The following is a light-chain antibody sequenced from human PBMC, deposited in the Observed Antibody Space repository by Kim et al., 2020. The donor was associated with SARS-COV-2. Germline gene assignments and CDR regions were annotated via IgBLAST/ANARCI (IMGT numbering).Light chain of an antibody. CDR1: SLRNYC. Sequence: ALGQTVRLTCQGDSLRNYCATWYHQRPGQAPVLVLYGKYNRPSGIPDRFSGSASGNTASLTITGAQAEDEADYYCNSRDSSGDHVVFGGGTQLTVL. J-gene: IGLJ3*02. CDR3: NSRDSSGDHVV. V-gene: IGLV3-19*01. CDR2: GKY.